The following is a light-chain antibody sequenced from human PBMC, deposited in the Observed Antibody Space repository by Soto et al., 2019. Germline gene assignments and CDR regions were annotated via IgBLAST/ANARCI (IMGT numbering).Light chain of an antibody. Sequence: EIVLTQSPGTFSLSPGERATLSCRASQTVNSNYLAWYQQKPGQAPRLLISGASIRATGVPNRFSGSGSGTDFTLTITRLEPEDFAVYYCQQYGTSPLTFGGGTRVDIK. V-gene: IGKV3-20*01. CDR3: QQYGTSPLT. J-gene: IGKJ4*01. CDR1: QTVNSNY. CDR2: GAS.